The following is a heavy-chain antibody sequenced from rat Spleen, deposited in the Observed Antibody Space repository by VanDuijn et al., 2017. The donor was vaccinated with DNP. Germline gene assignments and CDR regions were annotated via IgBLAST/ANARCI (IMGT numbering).Heavy chain of an antibody. CDR1: GFSLTEYN. D-gene: IGHD2-2*01. J-gene: IGHJ4*01. V-gene: IGHV2-41*01. CDR3: ARDLIFRDTTSAMDA. CDR2: ISTGGDT. Sequence: QVQLKDSGPGLVQPSQTLSLTCTVTGFSLTEYNVHWVRQPPGKGLEWIAAISTGGDTYYNSALKSRLSISRDTSQSQVFLKMNSLQTEDTATYYCARDLIFRDTTSAMDAWGQGTSVTVSS.